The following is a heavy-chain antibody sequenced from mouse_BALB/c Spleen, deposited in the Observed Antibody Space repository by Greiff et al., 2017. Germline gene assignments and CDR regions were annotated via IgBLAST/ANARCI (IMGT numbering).Heavy chain of an antibody. Sequence: EVMLVESGPSLVKPSQTLSLTCSVTGDSITSGYWNWIRKFPGNKLEYMGYISYSGSTYYNPSLKSRISITRDTSKNQYYLQLNSVTTEDTATYYCARSYGNYVGRWFAYWGQGTLVTVSA. CDR1: GDSITSGY. CDR2: ISYSGST. V-gene: IGHV3-8*02. J-gene: IGHJ3*01. D-gene: IGHD2-10*02. CDR3: ARSYGNYVGRWFAY.